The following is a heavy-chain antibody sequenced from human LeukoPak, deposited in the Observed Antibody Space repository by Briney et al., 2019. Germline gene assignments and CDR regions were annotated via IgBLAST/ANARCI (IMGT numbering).Heavy chain of an antibody. D-gene: IGHD6-13*01. V-gene: IGHV3-11*04. Sequence: LSLTCAVSGYSISSGYYWGWIRQPPGKGLEWVSYISSSGSTIYYADSVKGRFTISRDNAKNSLYLQMNSLRAEDTAVYYCARSIAAAGTASWDFDYWGQGTLVTVSS. CDR1: GYSISSGYY. CDR2: ISSSGSTI. J-gene: IGHJ4*02. CDR3: ARSIAAAGTASWDFDY.